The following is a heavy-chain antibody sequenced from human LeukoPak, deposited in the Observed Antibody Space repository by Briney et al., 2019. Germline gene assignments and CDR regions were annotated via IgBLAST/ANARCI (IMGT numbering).Heavy chain of an antibody. CDR2: IYYSGST. CDR3: ARFTIFGVVVHYYFDY. CDR1: GGSISSSSYY. D-gene: IGHD3-3*01. V-gene: IGHV4-39*01. J-gene: IGHJ4*02. Sequence: SETLSLTCTVSGGSISSSSYYWGWIRQPPGKGLEWIGSIYYSGSTYYNPSLKSRVTISVDTSKNQFSLKLSSVTAAGTAVYYCARFTIFGVVVHYYFDYWGQGTLVTVSS.